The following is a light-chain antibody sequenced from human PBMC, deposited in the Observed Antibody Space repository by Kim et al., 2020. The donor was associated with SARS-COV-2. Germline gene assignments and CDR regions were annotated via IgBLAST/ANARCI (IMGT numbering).Light chain of an antibody. CDR2: GAS. CDR1: QSISSAF. Sequence: EIVLTQSPGTLSLSPGERATLSCRASQSISSAFLAWYQQRPGQAPRLLISGASIRATGIPDRFSGSGSGTDFTLTISRLEPEDFAFYYCQQYGSSLLTFGGGTKVEIK. J-gene: IGKJ4*01. CDR3: QQYGSSLLT. V-gene: IGKV3-20*01.